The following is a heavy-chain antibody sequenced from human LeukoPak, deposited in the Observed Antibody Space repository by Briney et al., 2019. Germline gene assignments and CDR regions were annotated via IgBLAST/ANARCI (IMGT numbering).Heavy chain of an antibody. CDR1: GYSISSGYY. V-gene: IGHV4-38-2*02. Sequence: SETLSLTCTVSGYSISSGYYWGYIRQTPGKGLEWIASIFHSGNTYYNPSLKSRVTISIDTSKNQFSLKLRSVTAADTAVYYCARVVHYYDSVSFGLGEFDLWGRGTLVTVSS. CDR2: IFHSGNT. J-gene: IGHJ2*01. D-gene: IGHD3-22*01. CDR3: ARVVHYYDSVSFGLGEFDL.